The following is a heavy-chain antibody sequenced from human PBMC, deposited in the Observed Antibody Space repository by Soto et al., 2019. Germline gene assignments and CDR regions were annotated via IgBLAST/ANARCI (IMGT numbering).Heavy chain of an antibody. CDR2: ISWNSGTI. V-gene: IGHV3-9*01. CDR1: GFTFDNYA. D-gene: IGHD3-22*01. Sequence: GGSLRLSCAASGFTFDNYAMYWVRQAPGKGLKRDSGISWNSGTIGYADSVKGRFTISRDNAKNSLYLQMNSLRDEDKALYYCARGLYYYDSSGYWGYWGQGTLVTVSS. J-gene: IGHJ4*02. CDR3: ARGLYYYDSSGYWGY.